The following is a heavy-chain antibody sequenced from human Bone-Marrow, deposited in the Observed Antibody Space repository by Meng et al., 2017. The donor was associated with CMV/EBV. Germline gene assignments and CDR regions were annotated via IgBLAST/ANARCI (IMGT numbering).Heavy chain of an antibody. D-gene: IGHD1-26*01. V-gene: IGHV4-34*01. CDR1: GGSFSGYY. CDR2: IYYSGST. CDR3: ARMWELQGAFDY. J-gene: IGHJ4*02. Sequence: SQTLSLTCAVYGGSFSGYYWSWIRQPPGKGLEWIGYIYYSGSTYYNPSLKSRVTISVDTSKNQFSLKLSSVTAADTAVYYCARMWELQGAFDYWGQGTLVTVSS.